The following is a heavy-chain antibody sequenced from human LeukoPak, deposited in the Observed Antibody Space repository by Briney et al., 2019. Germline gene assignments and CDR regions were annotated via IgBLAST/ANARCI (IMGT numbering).Heavy chain of an antibody. CDR3: ARVAPHYGSGSGTGGMDV. V-gene: IGHV4-61*05. J-gene: IGHJ6*02. Sequence: SETLSLTCTVSGGSISNRSHFWGWIRQTPGKGLEWIGYIYYSGSTYYNPSLKSRVTMSVDTSKNQFSLTLSSVTAADTAVYYCARVAPHYGSGSGTGGMDVWGQGTTVTVSS. D-gene: IGHD3-10*01. CDR2: IYYSGST. CDR1: GGSISNRSHF.